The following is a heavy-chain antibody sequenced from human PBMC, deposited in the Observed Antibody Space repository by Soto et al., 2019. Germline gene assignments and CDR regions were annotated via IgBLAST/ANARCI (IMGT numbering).Heavy chain of an antibody. CDR1: GGSISSTNW. J-gene: IGHJ6*02. CDR2: IYHNGSP. Sequence: SETLPTCAVSGGSISSTNWWSWVRQSPGKGLEWIGEIYHNGSPDYNPSLKSRVTISVDKSKNHVFLKLTSVTAADTAMYFCGRWLGTSYGMDVWGQGTAVTVSS. D-gene: IGHD3-10*01. V-gene: IGHV4-4*02. CDR3: GRWLGTSYGMDV.